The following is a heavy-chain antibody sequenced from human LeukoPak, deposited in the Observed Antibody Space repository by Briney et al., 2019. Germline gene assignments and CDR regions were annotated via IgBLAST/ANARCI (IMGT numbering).Heavy chain of an antibody. CDR1: GGSISSYY. J-gene: IGHJ4*02. D-gene: IGHD3-9*01. CDR2: IYTSGST. CDR3: ARVGGILTGYYYFDY. V-gene: IGHV4-4*07. Sequence: SETLSLTCTVSGGSISSYYRSWIRQPAGKGLEWVGRIYTSGSTNYNPSLKSRVTMSVDTSKNQFSLKLCSVTAADTAVYYCARVGGILTGYYYFDYWGQGTLVTVSS.